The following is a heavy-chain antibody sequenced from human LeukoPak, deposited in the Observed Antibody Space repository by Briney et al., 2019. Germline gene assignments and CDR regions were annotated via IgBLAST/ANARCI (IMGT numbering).Heavy chain of an antibody. Sequence: GGSLRLSCAASGFSVSSDSMSWVRQAPGKGLEWLSIIYSGGGTYYIDSVKGRFTISTDNSRNTLYLQTNSLRAEDTAVYYCTTDSYVTPRTRVLNWFDPWGQGTLVTVSS. D-gene: IGHD4-23*01. CDR1: GFSVSSDS. CDR2: IYSGGGT. V-gene: IGHV3-53*01. J-gene: IGHJ5*02. CDR3: TTDSYVTPRTRVLNWFDP.